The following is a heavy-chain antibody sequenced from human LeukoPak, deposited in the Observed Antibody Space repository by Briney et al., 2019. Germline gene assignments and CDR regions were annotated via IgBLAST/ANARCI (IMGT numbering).Heavy chain of an antibody. J-gene: IGHJ4*02. CDR3: ARVSGTFGELY. CDR1: GFTFSSSW. Sequence: GGSLRLSCAASGFTFSSSWMNWVRQAPGKGLEWVSSISTSSSYIYYADSVKGQFTISRDNAKNSLYLQMNSLRAEDTAVYYCARVSGTFGELYWGQGTLVTVSS. D-gene: IGHD3-10*01. CDR2: ISTSSSYI. V-gene: IGHV3-21*01.